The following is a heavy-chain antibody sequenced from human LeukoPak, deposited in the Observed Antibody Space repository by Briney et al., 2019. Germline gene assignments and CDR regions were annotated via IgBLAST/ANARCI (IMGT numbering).Heavy chain of an antibody. CDR2: IKSKTDGGTT. CDR1: GFXFSNAW. D-gene: IGHD3-9*01. Sequence: GGSLRLSCAASGFXFSNAWISWVRQAPGKGQEWVGRIKSKTDGGTTDYAAPVKGRFTISRDDSKNTLYLQMNSLKTEDTAVYYCTTDYGDDILTGYFFDYWGQGTLVTVSS. CDR3: TTDYGDDILTGYFFDY. V-gene: IGHV3-15*01. J-gene: IGHJ4*02.